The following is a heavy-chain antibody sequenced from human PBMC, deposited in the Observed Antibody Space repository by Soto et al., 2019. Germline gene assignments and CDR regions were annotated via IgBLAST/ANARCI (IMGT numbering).Heavy chain of an antibody. CDR3: ARADNSVSGTYTPFDAFDI. V-gene: IGHV4-59*01. D-gene: IGHD3-16*01. CDR1: GDSLSPYY. Sequence: QVQVQESGPGLVRPSETLSLTCVVSGDSLSPYYWSWIRQPPGKGLEWLGYMHYTGAASYNPSLTSRVTISMDTAKNQVSLRLNFVTAADTALYRCARADNSVSGTYTPFDAFDIWGRGTMVTVSP. CDR2: MHYTGAA. J-gene: IGHJ3*02.